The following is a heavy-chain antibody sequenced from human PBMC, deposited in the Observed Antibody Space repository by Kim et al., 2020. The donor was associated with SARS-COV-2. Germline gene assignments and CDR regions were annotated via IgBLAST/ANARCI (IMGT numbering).Heavy chain of an antibody. CDR2: INAGNGNT. D-gene: IGHD3-10*01. CDR1: GYTFTSYA. Sequence: ASVKVSCKASGYTFTSYAMHWVRQAPGQRLEWMGWINAGNGNTKYSQKFQGRVTITRDTSASTAYMELSSLRSEDTAVYYCARDGGTPNRGYYGSGSYYPIFPGFDPWGQGTLVTVSS. CDR3: ARDGGTPNRGYYGSGSYYPIFPGFDP. J-gene: IGHJ5*02. V-gene: IGHV1-3*01.